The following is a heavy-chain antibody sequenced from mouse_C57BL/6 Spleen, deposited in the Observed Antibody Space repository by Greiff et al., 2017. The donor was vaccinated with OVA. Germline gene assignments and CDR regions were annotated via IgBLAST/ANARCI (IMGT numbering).Heavy chain of an antibody. CDR1: GYTFTSYW. CDR3: ARSKDMVTYYFDD. J-gene: IGHJ2*01. V-gene: IGHV1-52*01. Sequence: QVQLQQPGAELVRPGSSVKLSCKASGYTFTSYWMHWVKQRPIQGLEWIGNIDPSDSETHSNQKFKDKATLTVDKSSSTAYMQLSSLTSEDSAVYYCARSKDMVTYYFDDWGQGTTLTVSS. CDR2: IDPSDSET. D-gene: IGHD2-2*01.